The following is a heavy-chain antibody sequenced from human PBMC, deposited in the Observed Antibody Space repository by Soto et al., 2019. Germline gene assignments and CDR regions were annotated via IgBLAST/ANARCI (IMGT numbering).Heavy chain of an antibody. V-gene: IGHV5-51*01. D-gene: IGHD2-2*02. CDR3: ASSDIVVVPAAIRSGAFDI. CDR1: GYSFTSYW. J-gene: IGHJ3*02. CDR2: IYPGDSDT. Sequence: GESLKISCKGSGYSFTSYWIGWVRQMPGKGLEWMGIIYPGDSDTRYSPSFQGQVTISADKSISTAYLQWSSLKASDTAMYYCASSDIVVVPAAIRSGAFDIWGQGTMVTV.